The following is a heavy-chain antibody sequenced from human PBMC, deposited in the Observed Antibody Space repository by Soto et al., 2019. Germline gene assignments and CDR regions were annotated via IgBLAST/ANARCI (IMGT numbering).Heavy chain of an antibody. CDR1: GFTFTSSA. CDR3: AAVPSYYGDSLFDY. D-gene: IGHD4-17*01. Sequence: SVKVSCKASGFTFTSSAMQWVRQARGQRLEWIGWIVAGSGNTNYAQKFQERVTITRDMSTSTAYKEMSSLRSEDTAVYYCAAVPSYYGDSLFDYWGQGTLVTVSS. V-gene: IGHV1-58*02. CDR2: IVAGSGNT. J-gene: IGHJ4*02.